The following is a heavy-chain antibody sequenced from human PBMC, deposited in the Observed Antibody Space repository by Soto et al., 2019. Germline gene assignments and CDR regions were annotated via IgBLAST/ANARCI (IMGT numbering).Heavy chain of an antibody. CDR3: ASLGVATMMATIIPFDY. J-gene: IGHJ4*02. D-gene: IGHD5-12*01. CDR2: IKQDGSEK. CDR1: GFTFSSYW. V-gene: IGHV3-7*01. Sequence: GGSLRLSCAASGFTFSSYWMSWVRQAPGKGLEWVANIKQDGSEKYYVDSVKGRFTISRDNAKNSLYLQMNSLRAEDTAVYYCASLGVATMMATIIPFDYWGQGTLVTVSS.